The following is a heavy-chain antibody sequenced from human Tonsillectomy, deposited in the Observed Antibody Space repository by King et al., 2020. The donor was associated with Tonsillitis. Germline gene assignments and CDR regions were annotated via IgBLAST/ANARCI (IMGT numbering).Heavy chain of an antibody. CDR3: AKGVDCSGGSCLLDY. CDR1: GFTFSTYA. CDR2: ISGSGGGT. J-gene: IGHJ4*02. D-gene: IGHD2-15*01. Sequence: VQLVESGGDLVQPGGSLRLSCAASGFTFSTYAMSWVRQAPGKGLEWVSSISGSGGGTYYADSVKGRFTTSRDSSRNTLYLQMNSLRVGDTAIYYCAKGVDCSGGSCLLDYWGQGTLVTVSS. V-gene: IGHV3-23*04.